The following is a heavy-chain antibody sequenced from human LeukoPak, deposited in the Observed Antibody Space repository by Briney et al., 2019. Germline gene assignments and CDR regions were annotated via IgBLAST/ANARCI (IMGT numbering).Heavy chain of an antibody. J-gene: IGHJ4*02. V-gene: IGHV1-69*01. CDR2: IIPIFGTA. CDR3: ATDTETDYGGNFDY. CDR1: GGTFSSYA. D-gene: IGHD4-23*01. Sequence: SVKVSCKASGGTFSSYAISWVRQAPGQGLEWMGGIIPIFGTANYAQKFQGRVTITADESTSTAYMELSSLRSEDTAVYYCATDTETDYGGNFDYWGQGTLVTVSS.